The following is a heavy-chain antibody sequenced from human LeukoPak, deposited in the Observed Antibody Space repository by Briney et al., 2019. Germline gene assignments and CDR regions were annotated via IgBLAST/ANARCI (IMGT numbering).Heavy chain of an antibody. J-gene: IGHJ5*02. Sequence: GVSVGLLCGACVFIYSSNAMRGVRQASGKALEWGSTISGNWGSTYYAHTVKGRFTVSRDNSKNTVYLQMNSLRAEDTAVYYCAKDTRSPGVPVAGHKNWSAPWGQGTL. D-gene: IGHD6-19*01. V-gene: IGHV3-23*01. CDR3: AKDTRSPGVPVAGHKNWSAP. CDR2: ISGNWGST. CDR1: VFIYSSNA.